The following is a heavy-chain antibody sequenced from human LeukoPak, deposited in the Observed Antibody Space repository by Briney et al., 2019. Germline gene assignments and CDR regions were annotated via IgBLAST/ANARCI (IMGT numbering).Heavy chain of an antibody. CDR1: GGSISSYY. J-gene: IGHJ4*02. CDR3: AREGIAAAGLYFDY. D-gene: IGHD6-13*01. Sequence: PSETLSLTCTVSGGSISSYYWSWIRQPAGKGLEWIGRIYTSGSTNYNPSLKSRVTVSVDTSKNQFSLKLSSVTAADTAVYYCAREGIAAAGLYFDYWGQGTLVTVSS. CDR2: IYTSGST. V-gene: IGHV4-4*07.